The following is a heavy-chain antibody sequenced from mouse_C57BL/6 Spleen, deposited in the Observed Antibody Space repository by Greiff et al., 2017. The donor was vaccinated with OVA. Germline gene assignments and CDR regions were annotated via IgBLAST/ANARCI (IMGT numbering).Heavy chain of an antibody. J-gene: IGHJ4*01. V-gene: IGHV1-53*01. CDR2: INPSNGGT. CDR1: GYTFTSYW. CDR3: ARGPPITTVVATRAMDY. D-gene: IGHD1-1*01. Sequence: VQLQQPGTELVKPGASVKLSCKASGYTFTSYWMHWVKQRPGQGLEWIGNINPSNGGTNYNEKFKSKATLTVDKSSSTAYMQLSSLTSEDSAVYYCARGPPITTVVATRAMDYWGQGTSVTVSS.